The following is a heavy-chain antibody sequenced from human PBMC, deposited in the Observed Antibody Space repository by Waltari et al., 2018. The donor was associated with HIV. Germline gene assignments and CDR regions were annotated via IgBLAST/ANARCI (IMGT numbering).Heavy chain of an antibody. J-gene: IGHJ1*01. CDR2: IDHSGST. CDR1: GWSFTAYY. V-gene: IGHV4-34*02. D-gene: IGHD3-3*01. Sequence: QVQLQQWGTGLLMPSETLSLTCAVYGWSFTAYYWTWIHQSPGNGLESIGEIDHSGSTNYNPSLKSRVTISVDASKNQFSLKLTSVTAADTGLYYCARGPHTSIFGVVKYFQPWGQGTLVIVSS. CDR3: ARGPHTSIFGVVKYFQP.